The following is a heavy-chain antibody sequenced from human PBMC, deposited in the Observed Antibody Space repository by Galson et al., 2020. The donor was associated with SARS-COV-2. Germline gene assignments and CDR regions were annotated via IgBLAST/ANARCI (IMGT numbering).Heavy chain of an antibody. CDR1: GGTFSSYA. Sequence: KISCKASGGTFSSYAISWVRQAPGQGLEWMGGIIPIFGTANYAQKFQGRVTITADESTSTAYMELSSLRSEDTAVYYCARALWKTDYYYYGMDVWGQVTTFTVSS. J-gene: IGHJ6*02. CDR2: IIPIFGTA. CDR3: ARALWKTDYYYYGMDV. D-gene: IGHD3-10*01. V-gene: IGHV1-69*01.